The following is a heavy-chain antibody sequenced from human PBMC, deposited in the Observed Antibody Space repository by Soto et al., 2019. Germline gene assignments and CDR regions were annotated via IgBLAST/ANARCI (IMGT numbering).Heavy chain of an antibody. CDR3: ARDFLARGYYYGMDV. D-gene: IGHD1-26*01. CDR1: GFTFSSYS. J-gene: IGHJ6*02. V-gene: IGHV3-48*02. Sequence: GGSLRLSCAASGFTFSSYSMNWVRQAPGKGLEWVSYISSSSGTIYYADSVKGRFTISRDNAKNSLYLQMNSLRDEDTAVYYCARDFLARGYYYGMDVWGQGTTVTVSS. CDR2: ISSSSGTI.